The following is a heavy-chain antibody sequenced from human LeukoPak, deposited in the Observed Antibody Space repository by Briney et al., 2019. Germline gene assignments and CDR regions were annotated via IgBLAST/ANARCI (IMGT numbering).Heavy chain of an antibody. V-gene: IGHV4-59*08. CDR1: GGSISSYY. J-gene: IGHJ4*02. CDR3: ARTAIGGKTYFDY. D-gene: IGHD4-23*01. Sequence: PSETLSLTCTVSGGSISSYYWSWIRQPPGKGLEWIGYIYYSGSTNYNLSLKSRVTISVDTSKNQFSLKLSSVTAADTAVYYCARTAIGGKTYFDYWGQGTLVTVSS. CDR2: IYYSGST.